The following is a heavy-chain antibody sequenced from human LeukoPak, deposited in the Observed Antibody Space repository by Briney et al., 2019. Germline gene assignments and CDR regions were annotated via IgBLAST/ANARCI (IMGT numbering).Heavy chain of an antibody. J-gene: IGHJ4*02. Sequence: GGSLRLSCAASGFTFSSYWMTWVRQAPGKGLEWVANIKQDGSETYYVDSVKGRSTISRDNAKNSLYLQMNSLRAGDTAVYYCARVRTWVVVPGPFDYWGQGTLVTVSS. CDR1: GFTFSSYW. CDR2: IKQDGSET. D-gene: IGHD2-2*01. V-gene: IGHV3-7*01. CDR3: ARVRTWVVVPGPFDY.